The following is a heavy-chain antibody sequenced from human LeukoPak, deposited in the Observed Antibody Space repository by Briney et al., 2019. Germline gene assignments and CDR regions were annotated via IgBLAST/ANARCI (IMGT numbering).Heavy chain of an antibody. CDR2: IYYSGNT. J-gene: IGHJ4*02. Sequence: PSETLSLTCTVSGGSISSSSYYWGWIRQPPGKGLEWIGSIYYSGNTYYNPSLKSRLTISVDTSKNQFSLKLSSVTAADTAVYYCARESRYSGSYLDYFDYWGQGTLVTVSS. CDR1: GGSISSSSYY. V-gene: IGHV4-39*07. D-gene: IGHD1-26*01. CDR3: ARESRYSGSYLDYFDY.